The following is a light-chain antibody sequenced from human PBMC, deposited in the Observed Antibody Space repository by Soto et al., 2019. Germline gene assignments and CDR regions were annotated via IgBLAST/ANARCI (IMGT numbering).Light chain of an antibody. CDR2: DAA. Sequence: EIVMTQSPATLSVSPGERATLSCRASQSVNSNSAWYQQKPGQGPRLLIYDAATRATGIPARFSGSGSGTEFTLTISSLQSEDFAVYYCQQYNNWPPDYTFGQGTKLEIK. V-gene: IGKV3-15*01. J-gene: IGKJ2*01. CDR3: QQYNNWPPDYT. CDR1: QSVNSN.